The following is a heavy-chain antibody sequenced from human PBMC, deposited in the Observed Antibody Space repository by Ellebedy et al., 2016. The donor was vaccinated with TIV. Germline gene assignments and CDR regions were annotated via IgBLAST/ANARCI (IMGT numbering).Heavy chain of an antibody. V-gene: IGHV3-23*01. Sequence: PGGSLRLSCEASGFTFATYAMTWVRQAPGKGLEWVSGLTGAGVGTYYEDSVKGRFTLSRDNSKNTLYLQMNSLRAEDTAVYYCAKVAAGPGGVWVFDYWGQGTLVTVSS. CDR3: AKVAAGPGGVWVFDY. CDR2: LTGAGVGT. D-gene: IGHD6-6*01. J-gene: IGHJ4*02. CDR1: GFTFATYA.